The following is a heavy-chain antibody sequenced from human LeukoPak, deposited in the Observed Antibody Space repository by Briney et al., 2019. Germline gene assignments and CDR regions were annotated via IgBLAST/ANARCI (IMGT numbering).Heavy chain of an antibody. Sequence: GGSLRLSCAASGFTFSSYSMNWIRQAPGKGLEWVSSISSSSSYIYYADSVKGRFTISRDNAKNSLYLQMNSLRAEDTAVYYCARVSAVAGTGPPYWGQGTLVTVSS. J-gene: IGHJ4*02. CDR1: GFTFSSYS. V-gene: IGHV3-21*01. CDR2: ISSSSSYI. CDR3: ARVSAVAGTGPPY. D-gene: IGHD6-19*01.